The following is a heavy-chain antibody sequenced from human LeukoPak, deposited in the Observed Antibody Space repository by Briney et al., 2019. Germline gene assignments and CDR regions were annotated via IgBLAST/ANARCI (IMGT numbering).Heavy chain of an antibody. J-gene: IGHJ4*02. D-gene: IGHD3-22*01. CDR3: TRGGETYYYDSSGYLY. Sequence: GGSLRLSCTASGFTFGDYAMSWVRQAPGKGLEWVGFIRSKAYGGTTEYAASVKGRFTISRDDSKSIAYLQMNSLKTEDTAVYYCTRGGETYYYDSSGYLYWGQGTLVTVSS. V-gene: IGHV3-49*04. CDR2: IRSKAYGGTT. CDR1: GFTFGDYA.